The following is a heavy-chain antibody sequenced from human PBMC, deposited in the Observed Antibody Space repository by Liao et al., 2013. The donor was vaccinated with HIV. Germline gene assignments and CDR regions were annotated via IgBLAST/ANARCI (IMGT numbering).Heavy chain of an antibody. CDR3: ARWLGNDHGVDY. J-gene: IGHJ4*02. CDR2: IYYRGST. CDR1: GGSISGYY. Sequence: QVQLQQWGAGLLKPSETLSLTCAVSGGSISGYYWTWIRQSPGKRLEWIGYIYYRGSTNYNPSFSSRLTMSVDTSKNQISLRLRSVTAADSAVYFCARWLGNDHGVDYWGQGALVTVS. D-gene: IGHD5-12*01. V-gene: IGHV4-34*11.